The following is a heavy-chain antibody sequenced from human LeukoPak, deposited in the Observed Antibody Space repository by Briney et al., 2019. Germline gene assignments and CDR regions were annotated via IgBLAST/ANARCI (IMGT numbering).Heavy chain of an antibody. Sequence: ASVKVSCKASGYTFAGYYLHWVRQAPGRGLEWMGRINPNSGGTNYAPKFQDRVAMTRDTSNSTAYMELSRLRSDDTAVYYCARHSDSAGFARWGQGSLVIVSS. J-gene: IGHJ4*02. V-gene: IGHV1-2*06. CDR3: ARHSDSAGFAR. CDR1: GYTFAGYY. D-gene: IGHD4-11*01. CDR2: INPNSGGT.